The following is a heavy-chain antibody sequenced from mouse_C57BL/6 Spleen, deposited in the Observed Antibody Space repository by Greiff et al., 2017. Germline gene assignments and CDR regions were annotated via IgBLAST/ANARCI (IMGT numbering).Heavy chain of an antibody. CDR3: ARWDSSGHVWFAY. D-gene: IGHD3-2*02. J-gene: IGHJ3*01. CDR1: GYTFTNYW. Sequence: QVQLQQSGAELVRPGTSVKMSCKASGYTFTNYWIGWAKQRPGHGLEWIGDIYPGGGYTNYNEKFKGKATLTADKSSSTAYMQFSSLTSEDSAIYYCARWDSSGHVWFAYWGQGTLVTVSA. V-gene: IGHV1-63*01. CDR2: IYPGGGYT.